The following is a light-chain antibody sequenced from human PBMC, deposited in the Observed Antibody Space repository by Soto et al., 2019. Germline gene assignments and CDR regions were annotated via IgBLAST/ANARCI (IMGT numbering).Light chain of an antibody. J-gene: IGKJ5*01. CDR3: QQYNSFSLIT. Sequence: EIKMTQSASTVSASEGDTVTITCRASQSISRWLAWYQQKPGKAPKILISDASILENGVPSRFSGTGSGTEFTLTISNLQPDDFATYFCQQYNSFSLITFGHGRRLEV. CDR2: DAS. CDR1: QSISRW. V-gene: IGKV1-5*01.